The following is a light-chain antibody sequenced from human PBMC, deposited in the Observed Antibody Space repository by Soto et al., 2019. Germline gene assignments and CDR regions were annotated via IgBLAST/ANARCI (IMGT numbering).Light chain of an antibody. CDR2: TNN. CDR1: SSNIGSNF. Sequence: QSVLTQPPSASGTPGQSVTISCSGSSSNIGSNFVNWYQQLPGTAPKLLIYTNNQRPSGVPDRFSGSKSGTSASLAISGLQSEDEADYHCAAWDGSLNGPLFGGGTQLTVL. CDR3: AAWDGSLNGPL. J-gene: IGLJ3*02. V-gene: IGLV1-44*01.